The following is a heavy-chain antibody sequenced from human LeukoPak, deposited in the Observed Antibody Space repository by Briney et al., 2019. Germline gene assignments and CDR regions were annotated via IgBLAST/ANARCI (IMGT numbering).Heavy chain of an antibody. V-gene: IGHV4-59*12. Sequence: PSETLSLTCTVSGGSISSYYWSWIRQPPGKGLEWIGSIYYSGSTYYNPSLKSRVTISVDTSKNQFSLKLSSVTAADTAVYYCARDSGDIVVVPAAASHWFDPWGQGTLVTVSS. D-gene: IGHD2-2*01. CDR2: IYYSGST. CDR1: GGSISSYY. CDR3: ARDSGDIVVVPAAASHWFDP. J-gene: IGHJ5*02.